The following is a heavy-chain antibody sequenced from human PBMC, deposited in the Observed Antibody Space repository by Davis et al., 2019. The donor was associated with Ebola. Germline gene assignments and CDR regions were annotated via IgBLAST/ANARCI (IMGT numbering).Heavy chain of an antibody. CDR1: GGFVSSGGYS. CDR2: YYYTGTT. CDR3: ARDSRWLVPGTYYYYGMDV. D-gene: IGHD6-19*01. Sequence: MPSETLSLTCAVSGGFVSSGGYSWSWIRQPPGKGLEWIGYYYYTGTTYYNPSLKSRVTISVDTSKNQFSLKLSSVTAADTAVYYCARDSRWLVPGTYYYYGMDVWGQGTTVTVSS. V-gene: IGHV4-61*08. J-gene: IGHJ6*02.